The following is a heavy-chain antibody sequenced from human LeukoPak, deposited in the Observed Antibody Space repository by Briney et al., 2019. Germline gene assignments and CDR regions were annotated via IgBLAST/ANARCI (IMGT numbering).Heavy chain of an antibody. CDR3: ARARPVANDY. V-gene: IGHV1-46*01. D-gene: IGHD4/OR15-4a*01. CDR2: INPSGGST. J-gene: IGHJ4*02. Sequence: GAPVKVSCKASGYIFTNYYMHWVRQAPGQGLEWMGIINPSGGSTSYAQKFQGRVTMTRDTSTRTVYMELSSLRSEDTAVYYCARARPVANDYWGQGTLVTVSS. CDR1: GYIFTNYY.